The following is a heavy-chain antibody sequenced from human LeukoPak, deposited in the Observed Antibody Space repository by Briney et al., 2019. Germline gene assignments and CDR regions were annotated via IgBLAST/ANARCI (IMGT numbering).Heavy chain of an antibody. V-gene: IGHV3-23*01. D-gene: IGHD3-10*01. CDR3: ASRAPYYYRPRIDY. CDR2: ISGSGGST. J-gene: IGHJ4*02. Sequence: GGSLRLSCAASGFTFSSYAMSWVRQAPGKGLEWVSAISGSGGSTYYADSVKGRFTISRDNSKNTLYLQMNSLRAEDTAEYYCASRAPYYYRPRIDYWGQGTLVTVSS. CDR1: GFTFSSYA.